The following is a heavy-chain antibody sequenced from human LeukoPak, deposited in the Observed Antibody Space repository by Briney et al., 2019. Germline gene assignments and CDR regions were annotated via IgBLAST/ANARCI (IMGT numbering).Heavy chain of an antibody. CDR1: GFKFDDYG. Sequence: GGSLRLSCAASGFKFDDYGMSWVRQAPGKGLGWVSGISWNGGNTGYADSVKGRFTISRDNAKNSLFLQVNSLRADDTAFYYCEREGIYCLNGVCYLDYWGQGTLVTVSP. V-gene: IGHV3-20*04. CDR2: ISWNGGNT. J-gene: IGHJ4*02. D-gene: IGHD2-8*01. CDR3: EREGIYCLNGVCYLDY.